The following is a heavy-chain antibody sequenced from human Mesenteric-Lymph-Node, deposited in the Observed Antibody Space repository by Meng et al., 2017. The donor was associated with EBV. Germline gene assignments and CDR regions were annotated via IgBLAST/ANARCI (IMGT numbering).Heavy chain of an antibody. D-gene: IGHD2-15*01. CDR3: ARDDCTGGSCHSFGWFDP. CDR2: IYDSGST. Sequence: LQGSGPGLGNPSPTQSLPCAVSGGPISGVAYYCSWTRQPPGKGLEWIGYIYDSGSTYYNPSLKNRITMSVDTSKNQFSLKLSYVTVADTAVYYCARDDCTGGSCHSFGWFDPWGQGTLVTVSS. J-gene: IGHJ5*02. CDR1: GGPISGVAYY. V-gene: IGHV4-30-4*01.